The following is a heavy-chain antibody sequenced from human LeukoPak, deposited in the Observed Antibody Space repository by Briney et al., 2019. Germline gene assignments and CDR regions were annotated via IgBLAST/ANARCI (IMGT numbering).Heavy chain of an antibody. CDR2: INHSGST. V-gene: IGHV4-34*01. CDR3: ARGRLGYCSGGSCYSLTWYYYGMDV. D-gene: IGHD2-15*01. J-gene: IGHJ6*02. Sequence: SETLSLTCAVYGGSFSGYYWSWIRQPPGKGLEWIGEINHSGSTNYNPSLKSRVTISVDTSKNQFSLKLSSVTAADTAVYYCARGRLGYCSGGSCYSLTWYYYGMDVWGRGTTVTVSS. CDR1: GGSFSGYY.